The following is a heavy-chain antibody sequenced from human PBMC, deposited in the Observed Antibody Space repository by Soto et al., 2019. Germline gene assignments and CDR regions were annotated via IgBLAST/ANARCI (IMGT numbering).Heavy chain of an antibody. V-gene: IGHV1-69*12. CDR1: GGTFSSYA. CDR2: IIPIFGTA. CDR3: ARPRRAVGAWFDC. J-gene: IGHJ5*01. Sequence: QVQLVQSGAEVKKPGSSVKVSCKASGGTFSSYAISWVRQAPGQGLEWMGGIIPIFGTANYAEKFQGRVTITADESRSPAYMELSSLRSGDTAVYYCARPRRAVGAWFDCWGQGSLVTVSP.